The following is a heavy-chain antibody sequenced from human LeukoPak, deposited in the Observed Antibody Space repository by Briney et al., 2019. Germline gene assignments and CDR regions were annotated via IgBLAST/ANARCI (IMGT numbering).Heavy chain of an antibody. CDR3: AKGSWELLSNASDI. D-gene: IGHD1-26*01. CDR1: GFTFDDYA. Sequence: GGSLRLSCAASGFTFDDYAMHWVRQAPGKGLEWVSGISWNSGSIGYADSVKGRFTISRDNAKNSLYLQMNSLRAEDTALYYCAKGSWELLSNASDIWGQGTMVTVSS. CDR2: ISWNSGSI. J-gene: IGHJ3*02. V-gene: IGHV3-9*01.